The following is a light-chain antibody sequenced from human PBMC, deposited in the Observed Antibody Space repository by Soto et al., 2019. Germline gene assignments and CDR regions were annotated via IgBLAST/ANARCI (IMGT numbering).Light chain of an antibody. CDR3: QQRHMWPIT. V-gene: IGKV3D-20*02. Sequence: VLTQSPGTLALSTGERDTLSCRASQSVSSSYLAWYQQKPGQAPRLLIYDAYNRATGIPPRFSGSGSGTDFTLTISSLEPEDSAVYYCQQRHMWPITFGQGTRLEIK. CDR2: DAY. CDR1: QSVSSSY. J-gene: IGKJ5*01.